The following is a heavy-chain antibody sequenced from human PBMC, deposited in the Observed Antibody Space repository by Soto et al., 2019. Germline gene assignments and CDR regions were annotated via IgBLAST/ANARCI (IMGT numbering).Heavy chain of an antibody. V-gene: IGHV3-13*01. CDR2: IGTAGDT. CDR1: GFIFSGHD. CDR3: ARASAGLDY. J-gene: IGHJ4*02. Sequence: PGESLKISCAGSGFIFSGHDMHWVRQATGKGLEWVSSIGTAGDTYYVDSVKGRFTISRENAKNSLYLQMNSLRAEDTAVYYCARASAGLDYWGQGRLVIVSS. D-gene: IGHD1-1*01.